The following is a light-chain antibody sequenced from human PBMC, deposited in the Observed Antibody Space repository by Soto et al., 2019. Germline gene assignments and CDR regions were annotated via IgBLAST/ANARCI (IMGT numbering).Light chain of an antibody. V-gene: IGKV3D-20*01. Sequence: EIVLTQPPATLSLSPGQRATLSCGASQSVSNNYLAWYQQKPGLAPRLLIYDASTRATGIPDRFSGSGSGTDFTLTISRLQPEDFAVYYCQHYAASPLTFGGGTKVDIK. CDR3: QHYAASPLT. CDR2: DAS. CDR1: QSVSNNY. J-gene: IGKJ4*01.